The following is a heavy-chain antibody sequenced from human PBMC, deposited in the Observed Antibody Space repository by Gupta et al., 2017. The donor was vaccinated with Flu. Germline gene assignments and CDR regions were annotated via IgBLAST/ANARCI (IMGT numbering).Heavy chain of an antibody. Sequence: QVQLVQSGAEVKKPGASVKVSCKASGYTFTGYYMHWVRQAPGQGLEWMGWINPNSGGTNYAQKFQGRVTMTRDTSISTAYMELSRLRSDDTAVYYCARGDIVVVPAAATLDYWGQGTLVTVSS. CDR2: INPNSGGT. CDR3: ARGDIVVVPAAATLDY. CDR1: GYTFTGYY. D-gene: IGHD2-2*01. V-gene: IGHV1-2*02. J-gene: IGHJ4*02.